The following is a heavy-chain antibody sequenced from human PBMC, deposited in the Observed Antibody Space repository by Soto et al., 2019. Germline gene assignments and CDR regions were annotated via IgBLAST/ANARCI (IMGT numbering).Heavy chain of an antibody. CDR2: TSNSGNA. D-gene: IGHD2-21*01. CDR3: AGALGGISSSGMQV. J-gene: IGHJ6*02. V-gene: IGHV4-31*03. CDR1: GESITSGAFY. Sequence: PSETLSLTCNVSGESITSGAFYWSWIRQHPGKGLEWIGYTSNSGNAYYNPSLKSRITMSIEASKNQLSLRLRSVTAADAAVYYCAGALGGISSSGMQVWGQGTTVTVSS.